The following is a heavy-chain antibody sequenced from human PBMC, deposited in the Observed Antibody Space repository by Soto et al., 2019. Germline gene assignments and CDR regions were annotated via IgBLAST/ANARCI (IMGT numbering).Heavy chain of an antibody. CDR1: GYSFTSYV. J-gene: IGHJ6*02. CDR3: ARGVENIVVVLDVFGYYGMDV. Sequence: SVKVSCKASGYSFTSYVIYWVRQAPGQRLEWMGWINAGNGNTKYSQKFQGRVTITSDTSASTAYMELSSLRSEDTAVYFCARGVENIVVVLDVFGYYGMDVWGQGTTVTVSS. D-gene: IGHD2-2*01. CDR2: INAGNGNT. V-gene: IGHV1-3*01.